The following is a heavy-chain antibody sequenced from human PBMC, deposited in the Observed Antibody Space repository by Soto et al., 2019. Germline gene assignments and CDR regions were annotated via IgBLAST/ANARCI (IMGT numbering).Heavy chain of an antibody. J-gene: IGHJ4*02. Sequence: QVQLVQSGAEVKKPGASVKVSCKASGYTFTSYAMHWVRQAPGQRLEWMGWINAGNGKTKYSQKFQGRVTITRDTSASTAYMELSSLRSEDTAVYYCARTLLVERPQQLVPSLDYWGQGTLVTVSS. V-gene: IGHV1-3*01. CDR1: GYTFTSYA. D-gene: IGHD6-13*01. CDR2: INAGNGKT. CDR3: ARTLLVERPQQLVPSLDY.